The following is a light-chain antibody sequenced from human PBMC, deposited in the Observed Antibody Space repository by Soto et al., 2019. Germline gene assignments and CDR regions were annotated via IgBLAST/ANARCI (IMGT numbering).Light chain of an antibody. CDR3: QQYGSSPPIT. CDR1: QSVSSY. V-gene: IGKV3-11*01. J-gene: IGKJ5*01. CDR2: DAS. Sequence: EILLTQSPATQSLSRGERSTLXXRDSQSVSSYFAWYQQKPGQAPRLVXYDASNRATGIPVRFSGSGSWTDFTLTISSLEPEDFAVYYCQQYGSSPPITFGQGTRLEI.